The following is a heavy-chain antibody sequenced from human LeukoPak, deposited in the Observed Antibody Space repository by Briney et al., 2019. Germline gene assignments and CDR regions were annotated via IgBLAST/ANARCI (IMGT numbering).Heavy chain of an antibody. Sequence: SVKVSCKASGGTFSSYAISWVRQAPGQGLEWMGGIIPIFGTANYAQKFQGRVTITADKSTSTAYMELSSLRSEDTAVYYCARSELRLGELSLFDYWGQGTLVTVSS. V-gene: IGHV1-69*06. CDR3: ARSELRLGELSLFDY. CDR1: GGTFSSYA. D-gene: IGHD3-16*02. J-gene: IGHJ4*02. CDR2: IIPIFGTA.